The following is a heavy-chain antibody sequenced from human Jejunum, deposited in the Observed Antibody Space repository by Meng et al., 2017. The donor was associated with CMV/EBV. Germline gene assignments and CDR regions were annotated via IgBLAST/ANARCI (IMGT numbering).Heavy chain of an antibody. D-gene: IGHD2-15*01. V-gene: IGHV1-18*01. CDR3: ASGVGYGRDAFDI. CDR2: ISAYNGNT. Sequence: SGYTSSTDGSTWVRQAPGQGLEWMGWISAYNGNTNYAQKLQGRVTMTTDTSTSTAYMELRSLRSDDTAVYYCASGVGYGRDAFDIWGQGTMVTVSS. J-gene: IGHJ3*02. CDR1: GYTSSTDG.